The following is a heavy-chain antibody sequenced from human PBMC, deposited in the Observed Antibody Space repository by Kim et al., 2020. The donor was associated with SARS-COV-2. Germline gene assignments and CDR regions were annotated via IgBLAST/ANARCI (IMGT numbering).Heavy chain of an antibody. CDR2: IDGSDGTT. CDR3: MKGGWGSIWDH. J-gene: IGHJ4*02. D-gene: IGHD2-21*01. CDR1: GFTFTGYA. Sequence: GGSLRLSCTTSGFTFTGYAMSWVRQAPGKGLEWVSSIDGSDGTTYYVDSVKGRFTISRDNSKNTLYLQMSTLRADDTAVYSCMKGGWGSIWDHWGQGTLVSVSS. V-gene: IGHV3-23*01.